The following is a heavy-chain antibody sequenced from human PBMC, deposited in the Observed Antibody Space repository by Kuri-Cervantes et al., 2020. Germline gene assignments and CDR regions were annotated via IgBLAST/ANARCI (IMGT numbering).Heavy chain of an antibody. V-gene: IGHV4-39*01. Sequence: GSLRLSCTVSGCSIGSSSYYWGWSRQPPGKGLEWIGSIYHSGSTYYNPSLKSRITISVDTSKNQFSLKLTSVTAADTAVYYCARQGYSYAYKYWGQGTLVTVSS. D-gene: IGHD5-18*01. CDR3: ARQGYSYAYKY. CDR1: GCSIGSSSYY. J-gene: IGHJ4*02. CDR2: IYHSGST.